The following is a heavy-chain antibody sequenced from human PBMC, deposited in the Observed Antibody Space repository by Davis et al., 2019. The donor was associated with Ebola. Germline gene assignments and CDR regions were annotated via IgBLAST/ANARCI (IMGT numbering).Heavy chain of an antibody. J-gene: IGHJ4*02. CDR1: GFRFRSYC. Sequence: GESLKISCAASGFRFRSYCLRWVRHAPGKVLEWVSNINQAGSDQQYVGSVKGRFTVSRDNAKNSLYLQLNSLRAEDTAMYYCSRLRRAEAENYWGQGTLVTVSS. D-gene: IGHD1-14*01. CDR3: SRLRRAEAENY. CDR2: INQAGSDQ. V-gene: IGHV3-7*03.